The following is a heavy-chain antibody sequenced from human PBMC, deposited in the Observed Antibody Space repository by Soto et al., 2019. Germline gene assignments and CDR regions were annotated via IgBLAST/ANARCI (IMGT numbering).Heavy chain of an antibody. CDR2: INHSGST. CDR1: GGSFSGYY. V-gene: IGHV4-34*01. Sequence: PSETLSLTCAVYGGSFSGYYWSWIRQPPGKGLEWIGEINHSGSTNYNPSLKSRVTISVDTSKNQFSLKLSSVTAADTAVYYCARHQRTYSSSWYGANWFDPWGQGTLVTVSS. D-gene: IGHD6-13*01. J-gene: IGHJ5*02. CDR3: ARHQRTYSSSWYGANWFDP.